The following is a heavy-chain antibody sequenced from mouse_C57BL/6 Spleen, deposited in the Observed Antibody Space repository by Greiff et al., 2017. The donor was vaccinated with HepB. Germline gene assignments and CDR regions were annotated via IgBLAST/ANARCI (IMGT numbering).Heavy chain of an antibody. V-gene: IGHV1-26*01. CDR1: GYTFTDYY. Sequence: VQLKQSGPELVKPGASVKISCKASGYTFTDYYMNWVKQSHGKSLEWIGDINPNNGGTSYNQKFKGKATLTVDKSSSTAYMELRSLTSEDSAVYYCAKAQVHPYYAMDYWGQGTSVTVSS. J-gene: IGHJ4*01. CDR3: AKAQVHPYYAMDY. D-gene: IGHD3-2*02. CDR2: INPNNGGT.